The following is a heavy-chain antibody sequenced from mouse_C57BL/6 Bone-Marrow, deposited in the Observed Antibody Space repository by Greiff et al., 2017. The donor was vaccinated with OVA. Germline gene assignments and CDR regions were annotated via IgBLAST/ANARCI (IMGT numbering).Heavy chain of an antibody. Sequence: QVQLKQSGAELARPGASVKLSCKASGYTFTSYGISWVKQRTGKGLEWIGEIYSRSGNSSYNEKFKGKATMTADKSSSTAYMERRSLTTEDSAVYFCARYGSSYWYYDDWGTGTTVTVTS. CDR2: IYSRSGNS. V-gene: IGHV1-81*01. J-gene: IGHJ1*03. CDR1: GYTFTSYG. CDR3: ARYGSSYWYYDD. D-gene: IGHD1-1*02.